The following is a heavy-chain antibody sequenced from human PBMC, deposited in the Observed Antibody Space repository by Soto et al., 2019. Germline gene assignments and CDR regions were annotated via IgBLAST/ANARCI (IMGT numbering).Heavy chain of an antibody. CDR1: GYTFTSYG. CDR3: ARAAQLLWFGELFHEDYYYGMDV. D-gene: IGHD3-10*01. Sequence: ASVKVSCKASGYTFTSYGISWVRQAPGQGLEWMGWISAYNGNTNYAQKLQGRVTMTTDTSTSTAYMELRSLRSDDTAVYYCARAAQLLWFGELFHEDYYYGMDVWGQGNTVTVSS. V-gene: IGHV1-18*01. J-gene: IGHJ6*02. CDR2: ISAYNGNT.